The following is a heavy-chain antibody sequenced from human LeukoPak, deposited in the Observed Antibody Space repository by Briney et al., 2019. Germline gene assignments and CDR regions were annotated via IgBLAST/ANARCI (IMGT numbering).Heavy chain of an antibody. V-gene: IGHV3-21*04. J-gene: IGHJ4*02. CDR2: ISSSSSYI. Sequence: GGSLRLSCAASGFTFSSYSMNWVRQAPGKGLEWVSSISSSSSYIYYADSVKGRFTISRDNAKNSLYLQMNSLRAEDTAVYYCAKGIVGATPYYFDYWGQGTLVTVSS. CDR1: GFTFSSYS. CDR3: AKGIVGATPYYFDY. D-gene: IGHD1-26*01.